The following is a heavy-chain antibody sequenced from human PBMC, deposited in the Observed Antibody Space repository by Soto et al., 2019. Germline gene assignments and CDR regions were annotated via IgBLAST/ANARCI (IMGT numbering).Heavy chain of an antibody. CDR3: AGSWVAAGTPKDWFDP. J-gene: IGHJ5*02. CDR2: ISAYNGNT. D-gene: IGHD6-13*01. CDR1: GYTFTSYG. Sequence: ASVKVSCKASGYTFTSYGISWVRQAPGQGLEWMGWISAYNGNTNYAQKLQGRVTMTTDTSTSTAYMELRSLRSDDTAVYYCAGSWVAAGTPKDWFDPWGQGTLVTVSS. V-gene: IGHV1-18*01.